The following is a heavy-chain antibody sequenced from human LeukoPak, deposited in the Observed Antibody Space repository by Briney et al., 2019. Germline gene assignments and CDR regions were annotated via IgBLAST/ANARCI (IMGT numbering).Heavy chain of an antibody. Sequence: GGSLRLSCAASGFTFSRYGMHWVRQAPGKGLEWVAVIWNDGNPKYYADSVKGRFTISRDNSNNMLFLQMNGLGPEDTAVYYCAKSGTAMTNCYSDYWGRGTLVTVSS. V-gene: IGHV3-30*02. J-gene: IGHJ4*02. D-gene: IGHD1-26*01. CDR1: GFTFSRYG. CDR3: AKSGTAMTNCYSDY. CDR2: IWNDGNPK.